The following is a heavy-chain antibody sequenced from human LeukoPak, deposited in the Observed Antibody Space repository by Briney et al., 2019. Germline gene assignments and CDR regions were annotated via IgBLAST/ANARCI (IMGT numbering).Heavy chain of an antibody. V-gene: IGHV4-59*01. CDR2: IDYSGNT. Sequence: SEALSLTCTVSGGSLSGYYWNWIRQPPGKGPEWIGYIDYSGNTGSNPSLRSRVTISVDTSNNQFSLKLRSMTAADTAVYYCARVRIGWYFDLWGRGTLVTVSS. CDR1: GGSLSGYY. CDR3: ARVRIGWYFDL. D-gene: IGHD2-15*01. J-gene: IGHJ2*01.